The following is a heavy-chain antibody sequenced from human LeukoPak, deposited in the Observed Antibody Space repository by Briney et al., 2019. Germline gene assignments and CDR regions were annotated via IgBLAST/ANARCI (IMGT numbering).Heavy chain of an antibody. V-gene: IGHV4-30-4*08. Sequence: SETLSLTCTVSGDSIITGDYSWSWIRQPPGKGLEWIGYIYYSGSTYYNPSLKSRVTISVDTSKNQFSLKLSSVTAADTAVYYCARGYRENYFYYYYLDDWGKGTTVTVSS. J-gene: IGHJ6*03. CDR3: ARGYRENYFYYYYLDD. CDR1: GDSIITGDYS. CDR2: IYYSGST. D-gene: IGHD4-11*01.